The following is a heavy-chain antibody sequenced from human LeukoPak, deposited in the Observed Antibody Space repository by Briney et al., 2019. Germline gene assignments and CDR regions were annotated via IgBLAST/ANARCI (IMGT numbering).Heavy chain of an antibody. J-gene: IGHJ4*02. V-gene: IGHV3-43*02. D-gene: IGHD6-13*01. CDR3: AKKSGAPANFDY. CDR2: VSGDGDST. CDR1: GFTFDEHP. Sequence: GGSLRLSCAASGFTFDEHPMHWVRQGPGKGLEWVALVSGDGDSTSYADSVKGRFTISRDYSKNSVFLQMNSLRTEDTALYYCAKKSGAPANFDYWGQGTLVTVSS.